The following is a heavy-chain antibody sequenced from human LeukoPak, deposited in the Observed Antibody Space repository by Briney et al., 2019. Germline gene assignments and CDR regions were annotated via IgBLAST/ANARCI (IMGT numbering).Heavy chain of an antibody. CDR2: FDPEDGET. CDR3: ATTVRCTNGVCANFDY. Sequence: ASVKVSCKVSGYTLTELSTHWVRQAPGKGLEWMGGFDPEDGETIYAQKFQGRVTMTEDTSTDTAYMELSSLRSEDTAVYYCATTVRCTNGVCANFDYWGQGTLVTVSS. V-gene: IGHV1-24*01. J-gene: IGHJ4*02. D-gene: IGHD2-8*01. CDR1: GYTLTELS.